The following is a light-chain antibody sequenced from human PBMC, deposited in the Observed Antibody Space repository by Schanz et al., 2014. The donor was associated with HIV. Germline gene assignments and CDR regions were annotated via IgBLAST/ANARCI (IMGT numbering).Light chain of an antibody. CDR3: NSYTSKNTPI. V-gene: IGLV2-14*03. CDR1: SSDAGVYNY. J-gene: IGLJ2*01. Sequence: QAVLTQPPSASGSRGQSVTISCTGTSSDAGVYNYVSWYQQHPGKAPKLMIYDVNNRPSGVSNRFSGSKSGNTASLTISGLQAEDEADYYCNSYTSKNTPIFGGGTKLTVL. CDR2: DVN.